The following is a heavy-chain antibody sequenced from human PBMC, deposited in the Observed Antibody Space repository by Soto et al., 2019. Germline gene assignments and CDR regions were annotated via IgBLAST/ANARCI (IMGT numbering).Heavy chain of an antibody. V-gene: IGHV3-30-3*01. D-gene: IGHD1-1*01. CDR2: ISYEGSNT. CDR1: GFSFDTYG. CDR3: ARVTPGNNLYYFSGLDF. Sequence: LRLSCVASGFSFDTYGIHWVRQAPGKGLQWVALISYEGSNTYYADSVRGRFTISRDNSKNTLYLQMNTLRPEDTGVYYCARVTPGNNLYYFSGLDFWGQGTSVTV. J-gene: IGHJ6*02.